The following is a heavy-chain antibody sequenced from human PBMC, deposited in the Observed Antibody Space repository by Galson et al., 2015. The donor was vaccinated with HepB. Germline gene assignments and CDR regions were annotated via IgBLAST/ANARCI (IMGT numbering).Heavy chain of an antibody. CDR2: FYYSGTT. D-gene: IGHD5-12*01. V-gene: IGHV4-39*01. J-gene: IGHJ4*02. Sequence: SETLSLTCTVSGGSISSSSSYWGWIRQPPGQGLEWIGSFYYSGTTYYSPSLKSRITISVDTSKHQFSLKLSSVTAADTAVYYCARSSDMVATYYWGQGTLVTVSS. CDR3: ARSSDMVATYY. CDR1: GGSISSSSSY.